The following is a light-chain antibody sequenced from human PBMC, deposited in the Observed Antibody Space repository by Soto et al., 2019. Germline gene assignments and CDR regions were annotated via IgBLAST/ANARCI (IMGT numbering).Light chain of an antibody. J-gene: IGKJ2*01. V-gene: IGKV1-39*01. CDR1: QTIHRF. CDR3: QQSFSAPYT. Sequence: DLQMTQSPSSLSASVGDRVTITCRASQTIHRFLNWYQHKPGRAPKLLIDAASRLQSGVSSRFSGSGSGPDFTLTIINLQPEDFAVYYCQQSFSAPYTFGQGTKLEIK. CDR2: AAS.